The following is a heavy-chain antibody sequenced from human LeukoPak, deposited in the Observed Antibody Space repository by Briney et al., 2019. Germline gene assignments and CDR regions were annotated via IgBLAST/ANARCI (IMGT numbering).Heavy chain of an antibody. D-gene: IGHD2-2*01. CDR3: AKTLGYCSTTGCYGAFDI. J-gene: IGHJ3*02. Sequence: SVKVSCKASGGTFRSYAISWVRQAPGQGLEWMGGIILMFGTPNYAQKFQGRVRITADESTSTAYMELSSLRSEDTAVYYCAKTLGYCSTTGCYGAFDIWGQGTMVTVSS. CDR2: IILMFGTP. V-gene: IGHV1-69*13. CDR1: GGTFRSYA.